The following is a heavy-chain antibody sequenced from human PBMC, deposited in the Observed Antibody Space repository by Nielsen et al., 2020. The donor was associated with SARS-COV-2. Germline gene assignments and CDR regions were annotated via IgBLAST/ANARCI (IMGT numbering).Heavy chain of an antibody. CDR2: IKPDGSEQ. CDR3: ARDWSRASDV. CDR1: GFTFSSYA. Sequence: GESLKISCAASGFTFSSYAMSWVRQVPGKGLEWVADIKPDGSEQQYVDSVKGRFTISRDNAKSSMSLQMNSLRVEDTAIYYCARDWSRASDVWGQGTVVIVSS. D-gene: IGHD2-8*02. J-gene: IGHJ3*01. V-gene: IGHV3-7*01.